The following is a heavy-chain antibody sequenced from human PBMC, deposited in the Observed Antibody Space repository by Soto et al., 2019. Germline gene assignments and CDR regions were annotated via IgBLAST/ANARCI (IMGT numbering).Heavy chain of an antibody. V-gene: IGHV4-31*03. CDR3: ARAYVLRFLEWSHDAFDI. CDR1: GGSISSVGYY. J-gene: IGHJ3*02. Sequence: SETLSLTCTVSGGSISSVGYYWSWIRQHPEKGLEWIGYIYYSGSTYYNPSLKSRVTISVDTSKNQFSLKLSSVTAADTAVYYCARAYVLRFLEWSHDAFDIWGQGTMVTVSS. D-gene: IGHD3-3*01. CDR2: IYYSGST.